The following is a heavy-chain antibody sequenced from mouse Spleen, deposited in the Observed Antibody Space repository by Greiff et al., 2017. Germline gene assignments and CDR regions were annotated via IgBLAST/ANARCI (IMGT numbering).Heavy chain of an antibody. CDR1: GFTFSSYY. V-gene: IGHV5-9*01. D-gene: IGHD2-4*01. CDR3: ARDRDDYGGFAY. CDR2: ISSGGGST. Sequence: EVMLVESGGGLVKLGGSLKLSCAASGFTFSSYYMSWVRQTPEKRLEWVATISSGGGSTYYPDSVKGRFTISRDNAKNTLYLQMSSLNSEDTAVYYCARDRDDYGGFAYWGQGTLVTVSA. J-gene: IGHJ3*01.